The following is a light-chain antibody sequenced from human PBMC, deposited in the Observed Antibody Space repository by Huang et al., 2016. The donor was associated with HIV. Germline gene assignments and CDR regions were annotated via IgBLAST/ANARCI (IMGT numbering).Light chain of an antibody. CDR3: QQYNNWPPMYT. J-gene: IGKJ2*01. V-gene: IGKV3-15*01. CDR2: GAS. Sequence: TQSPATRSMSPGQRATLSCRASQRVSRNLAWFQQKPGQAPRLLIYGASTRATGIPARFSGSGSGTEFTLTISSLQSEDFAVYYCQQYNNWPPMYTFGQGTKLEV. CDR1: QRVSRN.